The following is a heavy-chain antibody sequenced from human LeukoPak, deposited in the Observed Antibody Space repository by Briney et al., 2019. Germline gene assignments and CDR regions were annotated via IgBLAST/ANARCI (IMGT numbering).Heavy chain of an antibody. CDR3: AKDLTMIVVAIFDY. J-gene: IGHJ4*02. CDR2: ISGGGIST. CDR1: GFTFSSYA. Sequence: PGGSLRLSCAASGFTFSSYAMSWVRQAPGKGLEWVSAISGGGISTYYADSVKGRFTISRDSSKNTLYLQMNSLRAEDTAVYYCAKDLTMIVVAIFDYWGQGTLVTVSS. V-gene: IGHV3-23*01. D-gene: IGHD3-22*01.